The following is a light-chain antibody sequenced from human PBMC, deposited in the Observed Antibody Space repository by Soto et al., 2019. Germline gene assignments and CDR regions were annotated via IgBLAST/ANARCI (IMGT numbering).Light chain of an antibody. CDR1: QDIRNF. Sequence: DIQMTQSPPSLSASVGDRVTITCRASQDIRNFVAWYQQKPGKAPKLLIYAASTLPSGVPTRFSGSGSGTDFLLTINSLQPEDVATYSCQRYSSVPVFGPGTKVEIK. V-gene: IGKV1-27*01. CDR2: AAS. J-gene: IGKJ3*01. CDR3: QRYSSVPV.